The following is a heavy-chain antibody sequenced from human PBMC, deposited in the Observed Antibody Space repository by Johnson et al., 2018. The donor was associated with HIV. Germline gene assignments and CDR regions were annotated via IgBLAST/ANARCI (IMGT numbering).Heavy chain of an antibody. CDR2: IRCSGGTI. J-gene: IGHJ3*02. CDR3: AREGPSERAGFDI. V-gene: IGHV3-11*01. CDR1: GFTFSDFY. Sequence: QVQLVESGGGWVQPGRSLRLSCAASGFTFSDFYMRWIRQAPGKGLAWVSYIRCSGGTIYYADSVKGRFTIYSDNAKSTLFLQMNRLRADDRAVYYCAREGPSERAGFDIWGQGTMVTVSS.